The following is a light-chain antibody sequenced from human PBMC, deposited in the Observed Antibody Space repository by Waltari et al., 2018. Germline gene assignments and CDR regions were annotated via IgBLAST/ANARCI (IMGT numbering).Light chain of an antibody. CDR1: SNNAGNQG. Sequence: QAGLTQPPSVSKGLRQTATLTCTGNSNNAGNQGAAWLQQHQGHPPKLLSYRNNNRPSGISERFSASRSGNTASLTITGLQPEDEADYYCSAWDSSISAYVFGTGTKVTVL. CDR3: SAWDSSISAYV. V-gene: IGLV10-54*04. J-gene: IGLJ1*01. CDR2: RNN.